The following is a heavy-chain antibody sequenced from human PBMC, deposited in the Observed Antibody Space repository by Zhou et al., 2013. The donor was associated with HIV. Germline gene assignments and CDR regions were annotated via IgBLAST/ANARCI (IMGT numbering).Heavy chain of an antibody. CDR2: IIPIYGTP. J-gene: IGHJ6*04. CDR3: AIPTPTYSYYYFMAV. D-gene: IGHD4-4*01. Sequence: QVQLVQSGAEVKKPGSSVKVSCKGFVPHGISWVRQAPGQGLEWMGGIIPIYGTPTYAQNFQGRVALTTDESTRTAYMELSSLRSEDTAVYFCAIPTPTYSYYYFMAVWGKGTTVTVSS. CDR1: VPHG. V-gene: IGHV1-69*05.